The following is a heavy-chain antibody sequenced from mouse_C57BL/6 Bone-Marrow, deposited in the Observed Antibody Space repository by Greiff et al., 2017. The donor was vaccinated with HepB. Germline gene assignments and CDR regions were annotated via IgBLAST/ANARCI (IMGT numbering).Heavy chain of an antibody. CDR3: VYGYDEGNFDY. CDR1: GYTFTDHI. J-gene: IGHJ2*01. V-gene: IGHV1-11*01. Sequence: LMESGAELASPGASVTLSCKASGYTFTDHIMNWVNKRPGQGLEWIGRIYPVSGETNYNQKFMGKATFSVDRSSSTVYMALNSLTSEDPAVYYWVYGYDEGNFDYWGKGTTLTVSS. CDR2: IYPVSGET. D-gene: IGHD2-2*01.